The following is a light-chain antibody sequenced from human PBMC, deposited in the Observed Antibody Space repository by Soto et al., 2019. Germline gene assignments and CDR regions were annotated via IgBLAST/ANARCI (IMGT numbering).Light chain of an antibody. V-gene: IGKV1-33*01. CDR3: QQYDNLPLT. J-gene: IGKJ3*01. CDR1: QDISNY. Sequence: DIQMTQSPSSLSASVGDRVTITCQASQDISNYLNWYQQKPGRAPKLLIYDASKLETGVPTRLSGSGSRTDFTFTISGLQPEDFAKYYCQQYDNLPLTFGPGTNVHIK. CDR2: DAS.